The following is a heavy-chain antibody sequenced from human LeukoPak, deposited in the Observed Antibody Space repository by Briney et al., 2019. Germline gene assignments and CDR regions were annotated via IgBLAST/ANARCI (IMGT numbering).Heavy chain of an antibody. CDR2: INHSGST. CDR1: GGSFSGYY. J-gene: IGHJ4*02. Sequence: PSETLSLTCAVYGGSFSGYYWSWIRQPPGKGLEWIGEINHSGSTYYNPSLKSRVTISVDRSKNQFSLKLSSVTAADTAVYYCARGAYDYVWGSYRQSPYYFDYWGQGTLVTVSS. D-gene: IGHD3-16*02. V-gene: IGHV4-34*01. CDR3: ARGAYDYVWGSYRQSPYYFDY.